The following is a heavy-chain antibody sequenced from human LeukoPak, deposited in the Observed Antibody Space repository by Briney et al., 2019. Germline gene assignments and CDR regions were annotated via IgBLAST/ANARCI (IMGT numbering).Heavy chain of an antibody. Sequence: SETLSLTCTVSGGSISRYYWSWIRQPAGKGREWIGRIDTGGITNYKPSLKSRFTMSVDTSKNQFSLKLSSVTAADTAVYYCARVSSSWYQDWYFDLWGRGTLVTVSS. J-gene: IGHJ2*01. CDR2: IDTGGIT. V-gene: IGHV4-4*07. CDR3: ARVSSSWYQDWYFDL. CDR1: GGSISRYY. D-gene: IGHD6-13*01.